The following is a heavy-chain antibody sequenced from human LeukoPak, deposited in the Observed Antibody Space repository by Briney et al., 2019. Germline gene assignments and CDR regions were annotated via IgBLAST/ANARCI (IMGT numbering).Heavy chain of an antibody. CDR3: ARDSGAVAGSYYYYYMDV. V-gene: IGHV1-46*01. D-gene: IGHD6-19*01. CDR1: GYTFTSYY. CDR2: INPSGGST. Sequence: GASVKVSCKASGYTFTSYYMHWVRQAPGQGLEWMGMINPSGGSTSYAQKFQGRVTMTRDMSTSTVYMELSSLRSEDTAVYYCARDSGAVAGSYYYYYMDVWGKGTTVTVSS. J-gene: IGHJ6*03.